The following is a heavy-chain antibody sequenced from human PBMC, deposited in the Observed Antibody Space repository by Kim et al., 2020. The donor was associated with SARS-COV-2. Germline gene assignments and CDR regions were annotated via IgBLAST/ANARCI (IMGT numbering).Heavy chain of an antibody. CDR2: IYYSGST. V-gene: IGHV4-59*01. CDR3: ARLRTGDYIVPWPYYYYGMDV. CDR1: GGSISSYY. D-gene: IGHD4-17*01. Sequence: SETLSLTCTVSGGSISSYYWSWIRQPPGKGLEWIGYIYYSGSTNYNPSLKSRVTISVDTSKNQFSLKLSSVTAADTAVYYCARLRTGDYIVPWPYYYYGMDVWGQGTTVTVSS. J-gene: IGHJ6*02.